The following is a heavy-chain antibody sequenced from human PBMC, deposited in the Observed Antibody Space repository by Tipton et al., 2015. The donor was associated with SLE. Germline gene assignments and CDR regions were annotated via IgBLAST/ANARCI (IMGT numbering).Heavy chain of an antibody. D-gene: IGHD6-19*01. V-gene: IGHV4-59*12. CDR1: GGSISSYY. CDR3: ARDGQWLVFDY. Sequence: TLSLTCTVSGGSISSYYWSWIRQPPGKGLEWIGSIYYSGSTYYNPSLKSRVTISVDTSKNQFSLKLSSVTAADTAVYYCARDGQWLVFDYWGQGTLVTASS. CDR2: IYYSGST. J-gene: IGHJ4*02.